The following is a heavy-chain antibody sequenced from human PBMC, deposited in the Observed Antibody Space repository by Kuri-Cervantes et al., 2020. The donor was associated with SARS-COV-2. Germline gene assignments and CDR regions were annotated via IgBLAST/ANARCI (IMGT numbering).Heavy chain of an antibody. CDR3: ARDRWTAAAEGGYFDY. CDR1: GGSISSSSYY. J-gene: IGHJ4*02. Sequence: SETLSLTCTVSGGSISSSSYYWSWIRQPPGKGLEWIGYIYYSGSTYYNPSLKSRVTISVDTSKNQFSLKLSSVTAADTAVYYCARDRWTAAAEGGYFDYWGQGTLVTVSS. D-gene: IGHD6-13*01. CDR2: IYYSGST. V-gene: IGHV4-30-4*08.